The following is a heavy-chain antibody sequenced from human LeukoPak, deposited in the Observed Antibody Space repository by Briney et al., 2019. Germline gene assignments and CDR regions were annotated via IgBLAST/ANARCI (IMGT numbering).Heavy chain of an antibody. J-gene: IGHJ5*02. Sequence: HGGSLRLSCAASGFTFSSYDMNWVRQAPGKGLEWVSAISGSGGSTYYADSVKGRFTISRDNSKNTLYLQMNSLRAEDTAVYYCAKDLDGTSYNWFDPWGQGTLVTVSS. D-gene: IGHD1-14*01. CDR1: GFTFSSYD. CDR3: AKDLDGTSYNWFDP. CDR2: ISGSGGST. V-gene: IGHV3-23*01.